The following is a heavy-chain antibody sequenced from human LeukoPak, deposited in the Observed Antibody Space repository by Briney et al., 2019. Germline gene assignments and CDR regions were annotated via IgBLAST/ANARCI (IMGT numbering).Heavy chain of an antibody. CDR1: GFTLDDYA. V-gene: IGHV3-9*01. J-gene: IGHJ1*01. Sequence: GGSLRLSCAASGFTLDDYAMHWVRQAPGKGLEWVSGISWNSGSIGYADSVKGRFTISRDNSKNTLYLQMNSLRAEDTAVYYCARCSRSSGWPSRALEDGEAYFQHWGQGTLVTVSS. D-gene: IGHD6-19*01. CDR3: ARCSRSSGWPSRALEDGEAYFQH. CDR2: ISWNSGSI.